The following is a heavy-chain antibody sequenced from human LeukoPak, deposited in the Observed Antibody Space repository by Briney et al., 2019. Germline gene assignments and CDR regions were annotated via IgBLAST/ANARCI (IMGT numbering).Heavy chain of an antibody. V-gene: IGHV1-69*01. CDR3: ARIAAGYSGYDGGDY. CDR1: GGTFSSYA. Sequence: SVKVSCKASGGTFSSYAITWVPQAPGQGLEWMGGIIPIFGTANYAQKFQGRVTITADESTSTAYMELSSLRSEDTAVYYCARIAAGYSGYDGGDYWGQGTLVTVSS. J-gene: IGHJ4*02. CDR2: IIPIFGTA. D-gene: IGHD5-12*01.